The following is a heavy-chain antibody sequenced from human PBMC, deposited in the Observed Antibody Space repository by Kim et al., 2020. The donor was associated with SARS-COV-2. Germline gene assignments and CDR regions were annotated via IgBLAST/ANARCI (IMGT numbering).Heavy chain of an antibody. CDR2: IHYSGST. V-gene: IGHV4-39*01. D-gene: IGHD6-13*01. J-gene: IGHJ4*02. Sequence: SETLSLTCTVSGGSISSSSYYWGWIRQPPGKGLEWIGSIHYSGSTYHNPSLKSRVTISVATSKNQFSLKLSSVTAADTAVYSCARRFAGSSWPFDYWGKG. CDR1: GGSISSSSYY. CDR3: ARRFAGSSWPFDY.